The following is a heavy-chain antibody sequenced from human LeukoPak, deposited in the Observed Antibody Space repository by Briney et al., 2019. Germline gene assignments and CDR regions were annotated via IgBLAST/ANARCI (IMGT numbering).Heavy chain of an antibody. V-gene: IGHV4-39*01. J-gene: IGHJ4*02. CDR3: ASRYCSSTSCPFDY. D-gene: IGHD2-2*01. CDR2: IYYSGST. CDR1: GGSISSSSYY. Sequence: SETLSLTCTVSGGSISSSSYYWGGIRQPPGKGLEWIGSIYYSGSTYYNPSLKSRVTISVNTSKNQFSLKLSSVTAADTAVYYCASRYCSSTSCPFDYWGQGTLVTVSS.